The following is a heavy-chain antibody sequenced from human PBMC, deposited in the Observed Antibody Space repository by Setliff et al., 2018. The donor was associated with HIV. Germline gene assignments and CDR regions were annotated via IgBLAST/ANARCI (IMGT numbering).Heavy chain of an antibody. J-gene: IGHJ3*02. D-gene: IGHD1-7*01. CDR3: ARHPPSWNYVGEGAFDI. CDR2: IWPDDSDT. V-gene: IGHV5-51*01. Sequence: SLKISCKGSRYSFTNYWVGWVRQMPANGLEWMGLIWPDDSDTIYSPSFQGQVTISADRSLSTAYLQWSSLKASDTAMYFCARHPPSWNYVGEGAFDIWGRGTMVTVSS. CDR1: RYSFTNYW.